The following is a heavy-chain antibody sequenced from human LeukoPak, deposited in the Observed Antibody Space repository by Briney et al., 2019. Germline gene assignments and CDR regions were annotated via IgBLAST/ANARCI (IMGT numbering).Heavy chain of an antibody. V-gene: IGHV4-59*13. CDR2: VYYSGST. J-gene: IGHJ6*02. CDR1: GGVISIYG. D-gene: IGHD6-13*01. CDR3: ARLSRIASAGDYDYHSLDV. Sequence: RPSETLSFTCTVSGGVISIYGWSWFRQPPGKGLEWIGEVYYSGSTDYNPSLKSRVTISTDTSNNQVSLKLNSVTAADTAVYYCARLSRIASAGDYDYHSLDVWGQGTTVTVSS.